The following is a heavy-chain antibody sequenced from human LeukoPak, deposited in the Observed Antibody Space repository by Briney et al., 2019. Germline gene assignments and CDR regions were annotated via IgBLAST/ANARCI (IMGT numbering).Heavy chain of an antibody. CDR1: GFSLSTKEVA. Sequence: SGPTLVKPTQTLTLTCTFSGFSLSTKEVAVGWIRQPPGKALEWLAVTYWNNDKSYSPSLKNRLTITQDTSKNQVILIMANMDPVDTGTYYCAHKGRCSGSYTMWGQGTLVTVSS. CDR2: TYWNNDK. J-gene: IGHJ4*02. D-gene: IGHD3-10*02. CDR3: AHKGRCSGSYTM. V-gene: IGHV2-5*01.